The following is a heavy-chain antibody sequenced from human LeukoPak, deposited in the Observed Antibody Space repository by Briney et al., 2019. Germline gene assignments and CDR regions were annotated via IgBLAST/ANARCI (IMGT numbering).Heavy chain of an antibody. Sequence: SETLSLTCAVHGGSFSGYYWSWIRQPPGKGLEWIGEINHSGSTNYNPSLKSRVTISVDTSKNQFSLKLSSVTAADTAVYYCARGGRWTDYGMDVWGQGTTVTVSS. J-gene: IGHJ6*02. CDR3: ARGGRWTDYGMDV. CDR2: INHSGST. CDR1: GGSFSGYY. V-gene: IGHV4-34*01. D-gene: IGHD5-24*01.